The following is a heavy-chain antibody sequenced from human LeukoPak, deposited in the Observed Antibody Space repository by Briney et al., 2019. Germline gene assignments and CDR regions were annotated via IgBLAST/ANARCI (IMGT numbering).Heavy chain of an antibody. D-gene: IGHD2-2*01. CDR1: GFTFSSYA. J-gene: IGHJ4*02. CDR2: ISGSGGST. CDR3: AKDHLGYCSSTSCYSLFDY. V-gene: IGHV3-23*01. Sequence: PGGSLRLSCAASGFTFSSYAMSWVRQAPGKGLEWVSAISGSGGSTYYADPVKGRFTISRDNSKNTLYLQMNSLRAEDTAVYYCAKDHLGYCSSTSCYSLFDYWGQGTLVTVSS.